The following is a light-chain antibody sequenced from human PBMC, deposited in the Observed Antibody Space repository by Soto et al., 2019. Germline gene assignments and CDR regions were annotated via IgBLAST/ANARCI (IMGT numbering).Light chain of an antibody. CDR2: DTS. CDR1: QSVSGN. CDR3: QQYENSPIT. V-gene: IGKV3-15*01. Sequence: EIVMTQSPDALSVSPGERATLSCRASQSVSGNLAWYQQKPGQAPRLLIYDTSTRATGIPARFSGSGSETDFTLTINRLEPEDFAVYYCQQYENSPITFGQGTRLEIK. J-gene: IGKJ5*01.